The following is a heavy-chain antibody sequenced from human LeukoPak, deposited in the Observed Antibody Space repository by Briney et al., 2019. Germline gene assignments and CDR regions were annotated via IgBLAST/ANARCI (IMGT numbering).Heavy chain of an antibody. J-gene: IGHJ6*02. CDR1: GYSLAELA. Sequence: GASVKVSCKVSGYSLAELAMDWVRQAPGKGLEWMGGFNPEDGETIYAQKFQGRVTMTEDTSTDTAYMELSSLRSDDTAVYFCAAGPGAVTGCMDVWGQGTTVTVSS. D-gene: IGHD6-19*01. CDR3: AAGPGAVTGCMDV. V-gene: IGHV1-24*01. CDR2: FNPEDGET.